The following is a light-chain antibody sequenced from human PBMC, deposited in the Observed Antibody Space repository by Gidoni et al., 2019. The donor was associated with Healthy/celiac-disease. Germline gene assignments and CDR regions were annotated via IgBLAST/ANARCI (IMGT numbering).Light chain of an antibody. CDR3: QQYGSSPRT. CDR1: QSVSSRY. J-gene: IGKJ1*01. V-gene: IGKV3-20*01. Sequence: EIVLTPSPGTLSLSPGERATLSCRASQSVSSRYLACYQQKPGQAPRLLIYGASSRATGIPDRFSGSGSGTDFTLTISRLEPEDFAVYYCQQYGSSPRTFGQGTKVEIK. CDR2: GAS.